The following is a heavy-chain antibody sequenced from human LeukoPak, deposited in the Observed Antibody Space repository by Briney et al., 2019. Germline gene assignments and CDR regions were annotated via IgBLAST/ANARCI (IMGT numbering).Heavy chain of an antibody. D-gene: IGHD6-6*01. V-gene: IGHV3-11*01. Sequence: GGSLRLSCAASGFTFSDYYMSWIRQAPGKGLEWVSYISSSGSTIYYADSVKGRFTISRDNAKNSLYLQMNSLRAEDTAVYDCARANEYSSSSWGFDYWGQGTLVTVSS. J-gene: IGHJ4*02. CDR1: GFTFSDYY. CDR2: ISSSGSTI. CDR3: ARANEYSSSSWGFDY.